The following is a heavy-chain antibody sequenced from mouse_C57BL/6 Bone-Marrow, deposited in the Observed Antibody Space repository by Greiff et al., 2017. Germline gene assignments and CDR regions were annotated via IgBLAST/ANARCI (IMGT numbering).Heavy chain of an antibody. CDR2: IDPSDSET. J-gene: IGHJ2*01. CDR1: GYTFTSYW. V-gene: IGHV1-52*01. Sequence: QVQLQQPGAELVRPGSSVKLSCKASGYTFTSYWMHWVKQRPIQGLEWIGNIDPSDSETHYNQKFKDKATLTVDKSSSTAYMQLSSLTSEDSAVYYCARRGTGDYFDYWGQGTTLTVSS. CDR3: ARRGTGDYFDY. D-gene: IGHD4-1*01.